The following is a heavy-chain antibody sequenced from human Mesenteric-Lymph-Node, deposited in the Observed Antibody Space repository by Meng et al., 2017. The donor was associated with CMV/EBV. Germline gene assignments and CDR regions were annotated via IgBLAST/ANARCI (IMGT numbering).Heavy chain of an antibody. D-gene: IGHD6-19*01. CDR3: AKKGDSGWYVDY. CDR1: GFPFSSYA. Sequence: CTASGFPFSSYAVSWVRQAPGKGLGWVSVVYSGGSTTYYADSVKGRFTISRDNSKNTVYLQMNSLRAEDTAVYYCAKKGDSGWYVDYWGQGTLVTVSS. V-gene: IGHV3-23*03. J-gene: IGHJ4*02. CDR2: VYSGGSTT.